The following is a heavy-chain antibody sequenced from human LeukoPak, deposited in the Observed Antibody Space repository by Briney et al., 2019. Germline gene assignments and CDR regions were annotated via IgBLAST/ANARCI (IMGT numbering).Heavy chain of an antibody. Sequence: ASVKVPCRASGYTFTGYYMHWMRQAPGQGLEWMGWINPNSGGTNYAQKFQGRVTMTRDTSISTAYMELSRLRSDDTAVYYCARSYYATLYYFDYWGQGTLVTVSS. CDR1: GYTFTGYY. D-gene: IGHD3-10*01. CDR3: ARSYYATLYYFDY. CDR2: INPNSGGT. J-gene: IGHJ4*02. V-gene: IGHV1-2*02.